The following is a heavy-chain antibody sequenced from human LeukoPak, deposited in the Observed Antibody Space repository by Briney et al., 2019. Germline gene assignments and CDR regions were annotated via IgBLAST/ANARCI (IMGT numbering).Heavy chain of an antibody. V-gene: IGHV3-74*01. CDR1: GFTFSSYS. Sequence: AGGSLRLSCAASGFTFSSYSMNWVRQAPGKGLVWVSRINSDGSRTNYADSAKGRFTISRDNAKNTLFLQLNTLRAEDTAVYYCARGNFYSGSGSSPLDYWGQGTLVTVSS. CDR3: ARGNFYSGSGSSPLDY. CDR2: INSDGSRT. D-gene: IGHD3-10*01. J-gene: IGHJ4*02.